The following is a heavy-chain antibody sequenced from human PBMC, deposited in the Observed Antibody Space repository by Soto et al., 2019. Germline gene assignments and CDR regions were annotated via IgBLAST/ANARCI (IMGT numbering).Heavy chain of an antibody. CDR2: INHSGST. D-gene: IGHD7-27*01. CDR1: GGSFSGYD. Sequence: KPSETLSLTCAVYGGSFSGYDWNWIRQPPGKGLEWIGEINHSGSTNYNPSLKSRVTISVDTSKNQFSLKLSSVTAADTAVYYCARGWGRIFDYWGQGTLVTVS. J-gene: IGHJ4*02. V-gene: IGHV4-34*01. CDR3: ARGWGRIFDY.